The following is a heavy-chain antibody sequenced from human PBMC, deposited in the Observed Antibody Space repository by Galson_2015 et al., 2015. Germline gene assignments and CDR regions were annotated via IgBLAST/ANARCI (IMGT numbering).Heavy chain of an antibody. D-gene: IGHD1-26*01. CDR3: ARGGGSYYHFDY. CDR1: GFTFSSYS. J-gene: IGHJ4*02. Sequence: SLRLSCAASGFTFSSYSMNWVRQAPGKGLEWVSSISSSSSYIYYADSVKGRFTISRDNAKNSLYLQMNSLRAEDTAVYYCARGGGSYYHFDYWGQGTLVTVSS. V-gene: IGHV3-21*01. CDR2: ISSSSSYI.